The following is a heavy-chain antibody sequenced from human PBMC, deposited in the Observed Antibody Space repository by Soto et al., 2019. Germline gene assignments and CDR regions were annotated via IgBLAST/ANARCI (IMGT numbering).Heavy chain of an antibody. V-gene: IGHV4-31*03. CDR3: ARVSVGDGTYYYGMDV. Sequence: SLTCTVSGGSISSGGYYWSWIRQHPGKGLEWIGYIYYSGSTYYNPSLKSRVTISVDTSKNQFSLKLSSVTAADTAVYYCARVSVGDGTYYYGMDVWGQGTTVTVSS. D-gene: IGHD6-13*01. J-gene: IGHJ6*02. CDR1: GGSISSGGYY. CDR2: IYYSGST.